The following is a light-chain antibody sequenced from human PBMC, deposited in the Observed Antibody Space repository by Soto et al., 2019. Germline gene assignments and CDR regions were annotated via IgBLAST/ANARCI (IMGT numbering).Light chain of an antibody. J-gene: IGLJ1*01. CDR2: TTN. CDR3: ATWDGGLSGPFV. CDR1: NSNIGSDI. V-gene: IGLV1-44*01. Sequence: VLTQPPSASVTPGQRATISCCGSNSNIGSDIVNCYQLLPGAAPEVLINTTNQRPSGVPERFSGSKSGTSASLAISGLQSEDEANSSCATWDGGLSGPFVFGTGTKVTVL.